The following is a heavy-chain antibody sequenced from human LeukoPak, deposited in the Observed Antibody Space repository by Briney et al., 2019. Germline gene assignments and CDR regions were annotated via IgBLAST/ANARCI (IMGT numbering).Heavy chain of an antibody. D-gene: IGHD4-17*01. Sequence: PGGSLRLSCAASGFTFSSYWMSWVRQAPGKGLEWVANIKQDGSEKYYVDSVKGRFTISRDNAKNSLYLQMNSLRAEDTAVYYCARGTDDYGDSHFDYWGQGTLVTVSS. CDR2: IKQDGSEK. CDR1: GFTFSSYW. V-gene: IGHV3-7*01. CDR3: ARGTDDYGDSHFDY. J-gene: IGHJ4*02.